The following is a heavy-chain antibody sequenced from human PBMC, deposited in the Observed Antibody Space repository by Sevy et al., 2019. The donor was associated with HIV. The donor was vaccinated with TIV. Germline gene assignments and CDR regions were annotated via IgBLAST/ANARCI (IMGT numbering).Heavy chain of an antibody. J-gene: IGHJ4*02. Sequence: ESLKISCEGSGYSFTRYWIGWVRQMPGKGLEWMGIIYPGDSDTRYSPSFQGQVTISADKSIRTAYLQWSSLKASDTAMYFCTGGYYGSGSYYNNFFDYWGQGTLVTVSS. D-gene: IGHD3-10*01. V-gene: IGHV5-51*01. CDR1: GYSFTRYW. CDR3: TGGYYGSGSYYNNFFDY. CDR2: IYPGDSDT.